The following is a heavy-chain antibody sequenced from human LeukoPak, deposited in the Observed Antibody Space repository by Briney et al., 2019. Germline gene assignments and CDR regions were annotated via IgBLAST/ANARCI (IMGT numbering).Heavy chain of an antibody. CDR1: GGSISSYY. CDR3: ARVWMDGAHDEYCSGGSCFSGWFDP. D-gene: IGHD2-15*01. V-gene: IGHV4-59*01. J-gene: IGHJ5*02. CDR2: IYYSGST. Sequence: TSETLSLTCTVSGGSISSYYWSWIRQPPGKGLEWIGYIYYSGSTNYNPSLKSRVTISVDTSKNQFSLKLSSVTAADTAVYYCARVWMDGAHDEYCSGGSCFSGWFDPWGQGTLVTVSS.